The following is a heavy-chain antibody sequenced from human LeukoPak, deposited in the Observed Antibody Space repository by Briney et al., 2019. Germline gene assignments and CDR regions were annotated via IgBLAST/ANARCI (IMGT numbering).Heavy chain of an antibody. CDR1: GFTVSSNY. CDR2: IYIDGSI. J-gene: IGHJ2*01. D-gene: IGHD3-16*02. Sequence: GGSLRLSCAASGFTVSSNYMGWVRQAPGEGLEWVSAIYIDGSIYYADSVKGRFTISRDNAKNSLFLQMNSLRADDTAMYYCVRVRAPQDDSSYRAFDLWGRGTLVTVSS. V-gene: IGHV3-53*01. CDR3: VRVRAPQDDSSYRAFDL.